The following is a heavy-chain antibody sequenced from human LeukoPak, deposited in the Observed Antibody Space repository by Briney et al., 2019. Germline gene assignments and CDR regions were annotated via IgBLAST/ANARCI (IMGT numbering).Heavy chain of an antibody. V-gene: IGHV7-4-1*02. J-gene: IGHJ4*02. CDR1: GYTLTDYY. Sequence: GASVKASCKASGYTLTDYYIDWVRQAPGQGLEWMGWINTNTGNPTYAQGFTGRFVFSLDTSVSTAYLHISSLEAEDTAIYYCATDLKKGDSGCFDYWGQGTLVTVSS. CDR3: ATDLKKGDSGCFDY. D-gene: IGHD6-19*01. CDR2: INTNTGNP.